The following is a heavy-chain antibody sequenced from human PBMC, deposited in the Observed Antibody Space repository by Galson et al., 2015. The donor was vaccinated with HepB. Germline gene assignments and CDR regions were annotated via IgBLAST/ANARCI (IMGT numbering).Heavy chain of an antibody. CDR1: GFTFSDYY. V-gene: IGHV3-11*01. CDR3: ARFGYSYGYRMYYYYMDV. Sequence: SLRLSCAASGFTFSDYYMSWIRQAPGKGLEWVSYISSSGSTIYYADSVKGRFTISRDNAKNSLYLQMNSLRAEDTAVYYCARFGYSYGYRMYYYYMDVWGKGTTVTVSS. J-gene: IGHJ6*03. D-gene: IGHD5-18*01. CDR2: ISSSGSTI.